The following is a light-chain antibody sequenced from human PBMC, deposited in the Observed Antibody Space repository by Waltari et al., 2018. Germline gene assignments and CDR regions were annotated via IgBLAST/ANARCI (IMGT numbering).Light chain of an antibody. J-gene: IGKJ4*01. CDR1: QSISTY. Sequence: DFQMTQSPSSLSASVGDRVTITCRASQSISTYLNWHQQKPGKVPNLLIYAASSLQSGVPSRFSGSGSGTDFTLTISSLQPEDFATYYCQQSYSPLTFGGGTKVEIK. V-gene: IGKV1-39*01. CDR3: QQSYSPLT. CDR2: AAS.